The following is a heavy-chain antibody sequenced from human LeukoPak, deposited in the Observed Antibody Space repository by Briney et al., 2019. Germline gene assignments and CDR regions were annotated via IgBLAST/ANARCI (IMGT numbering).Heavy chain of an antibody. D-gene: IGHD3-10*01. V-gene: IGHV1-46*01. J-gene: IGHJ4*02. Sequence: GASVKVSCKASGYSFTRYFIHWVRQAPGQGLEWMGIIIPSDGSTSYAQEFQGRVTMTRDTSTSTVYMELSSLRSEDTAVYYCARGKVVTMVRGVIITYFDYWGQGTLVTVSS. CDR2: IIPSDGST. CDR3: ARGKVVTMVRGVIITYFDY. CDR1: GYSFTRYF.